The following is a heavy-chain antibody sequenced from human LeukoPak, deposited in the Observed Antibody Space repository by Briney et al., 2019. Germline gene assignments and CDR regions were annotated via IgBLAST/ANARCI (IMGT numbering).Heavy chain of an antibody. D-gene: IGHD3-16*01. J-gene: IGHJ3*02. CDR1: GGSISSNNW. V-gene: IGHV4-4*02. CDR2: IYYSGST. CDR3: ARGKSGGLSAFDI. Sequence: PSETLSLTCAVSGGSISSNNWWSWVRQPPGKGLEWIGSIYYSGSTYYNPSLKSRVTISVDTSKNQFSLKLSSVTAADTAVYYCARGKSGGLSAFDIWGQGTMVTVSS.